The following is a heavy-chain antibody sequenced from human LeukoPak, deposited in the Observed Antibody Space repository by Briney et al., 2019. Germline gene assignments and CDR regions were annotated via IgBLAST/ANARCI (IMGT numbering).Heavy chain of an antibody. J-gene: IGHJ4*02. CDR1: GFSLSDYW. Sequence: GGSLRLSCAASGFSLSDYWMTWVRQAPGKGLECVGNIKFDGSEIYYLDSVRGRFSISRDNAKNSLYLQMNSLRVEDTAVYYCTRDLNHDSISWGQGTLVTVSS. V-gene: IGHV3-7*01. CDR2: IKFDGSEI. CDR3: TRDLNHDSIS. D-gene: IGHD3-22*01.